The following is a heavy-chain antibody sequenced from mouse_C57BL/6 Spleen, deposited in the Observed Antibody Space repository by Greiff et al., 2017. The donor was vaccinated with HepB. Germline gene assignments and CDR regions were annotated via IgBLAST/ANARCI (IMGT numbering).Heavy chain of an antibody. CDR3: ASTYGSLYFDY. CDR2: ISYDGSN. Sequence: VQLKESGPGLVKPSQSLSLTCSVTGYSITSGYCWNWIRQFPGNKLEWMGYISYDGSNNYNPSLKNRISITRDTSKNQFFLKLNSVTTEDTATYYCASTYGSLYFDYWGQGTTLTVSS. CDR1: GYSITSGYC. V-gene: IGHV3-6*01. D-gene: IGHD1-1*01. J-gene: IGHJ2*01.